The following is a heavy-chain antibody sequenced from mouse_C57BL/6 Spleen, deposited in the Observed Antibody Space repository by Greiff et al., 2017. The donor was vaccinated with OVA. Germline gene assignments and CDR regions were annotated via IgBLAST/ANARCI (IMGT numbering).Heavy chain of an antibody. D-gene: IGHD2-3*01. V-gene: IGHV1-15*01. J-gene: IGHJ3*01. Sequence: VQLQQSGAELVRPGASVTLSCKASGYTFTDYEMHWVKQTPVHGLAWIGAIDPETGGTAYNQKFKGKAILTADKSSSTAYMELRSLTSEDSAVYYCTRGLGGYYSAYWGQGTLVTVSA. CDR1: GYTFTDYE. CDR2: IDPETGGT. CDR3: TRGLGGYYSAY.